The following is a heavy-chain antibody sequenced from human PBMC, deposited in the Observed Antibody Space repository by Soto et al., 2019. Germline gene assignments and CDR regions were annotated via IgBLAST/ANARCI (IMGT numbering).Heavy chain of an antibody. CDR2: VYYSGSA. V-gene: IGHV4-59*01. D-gene: IGHD3-22*01. J-gene: IGHJ5*02. CDR1: GDSISDFY. CDR3: ARHYYYESINWFDP. Sequence: PSETLSLTCTVSGDSISDFYWTWIRQSPGKGLEWIGYVYYSGSANYNPSLKSRVTISVDMSRNQFSLRLYSVTAADTAVYYCARHYYYESINWFDPWGQGTLVTVSS.